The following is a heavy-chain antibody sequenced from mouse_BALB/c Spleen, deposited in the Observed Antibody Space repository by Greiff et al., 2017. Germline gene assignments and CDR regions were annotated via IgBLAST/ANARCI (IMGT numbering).Heavy chain of an antibody. CDR3: ARVLWYFDV. V-gene: IGHV14-1*02. CDR1: GFNIKDYY. Sequence: EVQLQQSGAELVRPGALVKLSCKASGFNIKDYYMHWVKQRPEQGLEWIGWIDPENGNTIYDPKFQGKASITADTSSNTAYLLLSSLTSEDTAVYYCARVLWYFDVWGAGTTVTVSS. J-gene: IGHJ1*01. D-gene: IGHD2-14*01. CDR2: IDPENGNT.